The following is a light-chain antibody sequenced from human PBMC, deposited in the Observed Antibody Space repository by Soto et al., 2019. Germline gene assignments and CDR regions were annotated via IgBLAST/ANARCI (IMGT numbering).Light chain of an antibody. J-gene: IGKJ1*01. Sequence: VLTQSPATLSLSPGERATLSCRASLNVNSYLAWYQQKPGQAPRLLIYDASNRAAGIPARCSGSGSGTDFTLTISSLEPEDFAVYYCQQYRTFGQGTKVDI. CDR3: QQYRT. CDR2: DAS. CDR1: LNVNSY. V-gene: IGKV3-11*01.